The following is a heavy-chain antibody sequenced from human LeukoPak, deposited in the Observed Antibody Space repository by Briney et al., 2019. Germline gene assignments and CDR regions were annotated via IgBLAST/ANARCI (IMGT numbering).Heavy chain of an antibody. CDR1: GFTFDDYA. V-gene: IGHV3-9*01. CDR2: ISWNSGSI. CDR3: ARDVTYHGGDWFDP. J-gene: IGHJ5*02. D-gene: IGHD4-23*01. Sequence: GRSLRLSCATSGFTFDDYAMHWVRQAPGKGLEWVSGISWNSGSIGYADSVKGRFTISRDNAKNSLYLQMNSLRAEDTAVYYCARDVTYHGGDWFDPWGQGTLVTVSS.